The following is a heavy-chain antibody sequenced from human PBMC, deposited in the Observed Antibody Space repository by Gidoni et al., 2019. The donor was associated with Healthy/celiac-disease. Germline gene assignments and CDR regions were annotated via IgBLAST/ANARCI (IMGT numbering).Heavy chain of an antibody. V-gene: IGHV1-2*02. CDR2: INPHSGGT. J-gene: IGHJ6*02. CDR1: GYTFTGYY. Sequence: QVQLVQSGAEVKKPGASVKVSCKDSGYTFTGYYMHWVRQAPGQGREWMGWINPHSGGTNYAQKFQGRVTMTRDTSISTAYMELSRLRSDDTAVYYCARDFQGSYGMDVWGQGTTVTVSS. CDR3: ARDFQGSYGMDV.